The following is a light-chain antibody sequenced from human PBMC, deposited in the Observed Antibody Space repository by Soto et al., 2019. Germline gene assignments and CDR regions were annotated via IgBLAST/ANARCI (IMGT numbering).Light chain of an antibody. CDR1: QTVNSDY. V-gene: IGKV3-20*01. J-gene: IGKJ5*01. Sequence: EIVLTQSPGTLSLSPGETASLSCRASQTVNSDYLAWFQQRPGQAPRLLIFATSRRATDIPDRFSGSGSGTDFTLTISRLEPEDFAVYYCQQYGTLITFGQGTRLEI. CDR3: QQYGTLIT. CDR2: ATS.